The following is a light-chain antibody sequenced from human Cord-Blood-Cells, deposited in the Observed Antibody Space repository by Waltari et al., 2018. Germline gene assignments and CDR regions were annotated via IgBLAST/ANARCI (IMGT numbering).Light chain of an antibody. J-gene: IGKJ2*01. CDR3: QQSYSTPYT. Sequence: DIQMTQSPSSLSASVGDRVTITCRASQSISSYLNWYQQKPGKDPKILIYAAASLQSGVTSRFSGCGSGTDFTLTISSLQPEDFATYYCQQSYSTPYTFGQGTKLEIK. V-gene: IGKV1-39*01. CDR1: QSISSY. CDR2: AAA.